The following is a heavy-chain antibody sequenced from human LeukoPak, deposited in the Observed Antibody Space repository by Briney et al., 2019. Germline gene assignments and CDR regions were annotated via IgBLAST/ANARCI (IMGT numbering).Heavy chain of an antibody. V-gene: IGHV4-59*01. Sequence: SETLSLTRTVSGGSITGYYWSWIRQPPGKGLEWIGYIYYRGSTNYNPFLKSRVTISVDTSKNQFSLNLSSVTAADTAVYYCARVVYNSSGYVYFQHWGQGTLVTVSS. D-gene: IGHD3-22*01. CDR1: GGSITGYY. CDR2: IYYRGST. J-gene: IGHJ1*01. CDR3: ARVVYNSSGYVYFQH.